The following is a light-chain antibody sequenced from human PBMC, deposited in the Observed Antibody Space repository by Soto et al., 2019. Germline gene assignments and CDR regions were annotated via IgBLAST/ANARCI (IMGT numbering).Light chain of an antibody. V-gene: IGKV1-39*01. Sequence: DLQITQYPSSLSASVGERVTIACRASQSISSYLNWYQQKPGKAPQPLIYDASSLQSGVPSRLRGSGSGTDLTLTITSLKTEDFATYYCQQANSIRITFGQGTRLEIK. CDR1: QSISSY. CDR3: QQANSIRIT. J-gene: IGKJ5*01. CDR2: DAS.